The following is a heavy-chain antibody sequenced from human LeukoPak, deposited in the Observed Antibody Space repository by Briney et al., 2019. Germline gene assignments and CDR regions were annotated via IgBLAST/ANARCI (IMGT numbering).Heavy chain of an antibody. CDR1: GYTFTDSY. J-gene: IGHJ4*02. CDR3: ARDRDTAADY. V-gene: IGHV1-2*02. Sequence: ASVKVSCKASGYTFTDSYMHWVRQAPGQGLEWMGWINPNSGGTNYTQKFQGRVTMTRDTSISTAYMELSRLRSDDTAVYYCARDRDTAADYWGQGTLVTVSS. D-gene: IGHD5-18*01. CDR2: INPNSGGT.